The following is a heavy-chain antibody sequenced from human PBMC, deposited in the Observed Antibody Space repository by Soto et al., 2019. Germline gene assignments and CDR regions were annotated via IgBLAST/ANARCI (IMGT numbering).Heavy chain of an antibody. Sequence: PGGSLRLSCAASGFSFSDYYMSWIRQTPGRGLEWISYMSSTGTMIYYADSVKGRFTISRDNAKKSLYLQMNSLRAEDTGVYYCAKAPRIWGQGTVVTVSS. CDR2: MSSTGTMI. CDR3: AKAPRI. J-gene: IGHJ4*02. D-gene: IGHD3-10*01. CDR1: GFSFSDYY. V-gene: IGHV3-11*01.